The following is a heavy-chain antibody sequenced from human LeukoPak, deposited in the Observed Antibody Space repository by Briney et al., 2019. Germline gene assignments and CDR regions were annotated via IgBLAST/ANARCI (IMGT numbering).Heavy chain of an antibody. CDR1: GFTFSSYS. CDR2: ISTTSNTI. V-gene: IGHV3-48*02. D-gene: IGHD4-17*01. Sequence: TGGSLRPSCAASGFTFSSYSMNWVRQAPGKGLEWVSYISTTSNTIYYVDSVKGRFTISRDNAKNSLYLQMNSLRDEDTAVYSCARTLGTVTRAFDIWGQGTVVTVSS. CDR3: ARTLGTVTRAFDI. J-gene: IGHJ3*02.